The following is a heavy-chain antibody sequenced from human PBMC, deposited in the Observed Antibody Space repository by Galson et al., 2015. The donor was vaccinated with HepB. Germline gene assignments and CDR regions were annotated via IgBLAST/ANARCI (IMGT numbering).Heavy chain of an antibody. CDR2: IDPSDSYT. CDR3: ARPVLDSRSYADAFDI. V-gene: IGHV5-10-1*01. D-gene: IGHD6-6*01. Sequence: QSGAEVTKPGESLRISCQGSGSIFANYLIIWIRQKPGQGLEWMGRIDPSDSYTNYSPSFQGHVTISADKSISTAYLQWSSLKASDTAMYYCARPVLDSRSYADAFDIWGQGTMVTVSS. CDR1: GSIFANYL. J-gene: IGHJ3*02.